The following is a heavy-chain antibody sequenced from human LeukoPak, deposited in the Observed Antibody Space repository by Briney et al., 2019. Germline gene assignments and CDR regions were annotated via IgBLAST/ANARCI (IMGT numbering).Heavy chain of an antibody. CDR2: KYYSGST. Sequence: PSETLSLTCDVSGVSINTGCYYWTWIRPPPGKGLEWIGYKYYSGSTRYNSSLRSRLTISLDSSKNQFSLRLTSVTAADTAVYYCARGRSYGFDFDSWGPGTLVIVSS. CDR3: ARGRSYGFDFDS. CDR1: GVSINTGCYY. V-gene: IGHV4-61*01. D-gene: IGHD5-18*01. J-gene: IGHJ4*02.